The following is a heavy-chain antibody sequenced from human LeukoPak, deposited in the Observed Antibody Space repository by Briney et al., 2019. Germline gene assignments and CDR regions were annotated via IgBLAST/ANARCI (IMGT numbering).Heavy chain of an antibody. CDR1: GFTVSSNY. CDR2: IYSGGST. CDR3: ARDRGDYYFDY. Sequence: GGSLSLFCAASGFTVSSNYMSWVRQAPGKGLEWVSVIYSGGSTYYADSVKGRFTISRDNSKNTLYLQMNSLRAEDTAVYYCARDRGDYYFDYWGQGTLVTVSS. D-gene: IGHD2-21*02. V-gene: IGHV3-66*02. J-gene: IGHJ4*02.